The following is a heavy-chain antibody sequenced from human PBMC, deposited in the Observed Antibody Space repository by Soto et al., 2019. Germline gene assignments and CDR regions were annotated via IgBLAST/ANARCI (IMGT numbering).Heavy chain of an antibody. CDR3: ARRLSAFDV. Sequence: VQSGAEVRQPGASVKVSCKTSGYTFLNYAIHWVRQAPGQGLEWMGWVNPSNGNTKYSENFQVRLSLTRDTSANTTYMELSSLRSEDTAVYYCARRLSAFDVWGQGTMVTVSS. CDR2: VNPSNGNT. CDR1: GYTFLNYA. J-gene: IGHJ3*01. V-gene: IGHV1-3*01.